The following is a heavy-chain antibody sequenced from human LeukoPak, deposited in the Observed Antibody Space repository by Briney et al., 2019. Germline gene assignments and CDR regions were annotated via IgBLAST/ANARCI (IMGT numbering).Heavy chain of an antibody. CDR2: IYPGDSDT. Sequence: GESLKISCKGSGYSFTSYWIGWVRQMPGKGLEWMGIIYPGDSDTRHSPSFQGQVTISADKSISTAYLQWSSLKASDTAMYYCARPPGGYCSGGSCYSEYYFDYWGQGTLVTVSS. CDR3: ARPPGGYCSGGSCYSEYYFDY. CDR1: GYSFTSYW. D-gene: IGHD2-15*01. J-gene: IGHJ4*02. V-gene: IGHV5-51*01.